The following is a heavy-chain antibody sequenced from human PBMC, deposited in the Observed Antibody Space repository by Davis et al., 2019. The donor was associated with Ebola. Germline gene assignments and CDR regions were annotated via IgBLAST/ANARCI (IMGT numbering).Heavy chain of an antibody. CDR2: ISSSSSTI. CDR3: ARDFWSGYHDAFDI. Sequence: PGGSLRLSCAAPGFTFSSYSMNWVRQAPGKGLEWVSYISSSSSTIYYADSVKGRFTTSRENAKNSLYLQMNSLRDEDTAVYYCARDFWSGYHDAFDIWGQGTMVTVSS. D-gene: IGHD3-3*01. CDR1: GFTFSSYS. V-gene: IGHV3-48*02. J-gene: IGHJ3*02.